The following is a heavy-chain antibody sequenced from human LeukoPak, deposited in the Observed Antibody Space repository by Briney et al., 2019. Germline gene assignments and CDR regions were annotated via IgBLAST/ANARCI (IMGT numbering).Heavy chain of an antibody. Sequence: GESLKISCKGSGYSFTSYWIGWVRQMPGKGLEWMGIIYPGDSDTRYSPSFQGQVTISADKSISTAYLQWSSLKASDTAMYYCARSKLGGYYDSSGYYPVYAFDIWGQGTMVTVSS. D-gene: IGHD3-22*01. J-gene: IGHJ3*02. CDR1: GYSFTSYW. V-gene: IGHV5-51*01. CDR3: ARSKLGGYYDSSGYYPVYAFDI. CDR2: IYPGDSDT.